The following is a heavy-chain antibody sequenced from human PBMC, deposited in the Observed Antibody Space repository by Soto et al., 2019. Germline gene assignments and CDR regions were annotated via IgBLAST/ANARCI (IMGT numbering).Heavy chain of an antibody. V-gene: IGHV3-13*01. CDR3: VREWVDSYGVRRPLGLDV. CDR1: GFTFNIYD. CDR2: IGVAGER. J-gene: IGHJ6*02. Sequence: EVQLVESGGALVQPGGSLRLSCVASGFTFNIYDTPWVPQAPGKGLEWVSAIGVAGERYYSGSVKGRFTISRENAKSSLCVGMNRLRVEDTAIYYWVREWVDSYGVRRPLGLDVWGQGTTVTVSS. D-gene: IGHD5-18*01.